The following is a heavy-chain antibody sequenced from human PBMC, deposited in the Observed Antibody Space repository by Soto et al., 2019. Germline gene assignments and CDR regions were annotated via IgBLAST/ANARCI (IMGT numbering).Heavy chain of an antibody. CDR2: IYYSGST. Sequence: QLQLQESGPGLVKPSETLSLTCTVSGGSISSSSYYWGWIRQPPGKGLEWIGSIYYSGSTYYNPSLKSRVTLSVDTSKNQFSLKLSSVTAADTAVYYCARLFVSSAFDYWGQGTLVTVSS. CDR1: GGSISSSSYY. J-gene: IGHJ4*02. CDR3: ARLFVSSAFDY. V-gene: IGHV4-39*01. D-gene: IGHD6-25*01.